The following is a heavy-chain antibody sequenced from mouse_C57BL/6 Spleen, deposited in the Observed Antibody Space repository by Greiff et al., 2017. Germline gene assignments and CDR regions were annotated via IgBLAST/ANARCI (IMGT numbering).Heavy chain of an antibody. CDR2: IDPANGNT. CDR3: APIYYGNLYYFDD. Sequence: EVQLQQSVAELVRPGASVKLSCTASGFNIKNTYMHWVKQRPEQGLEWIGRIDPANGNTKYAPKFQSKATITADTSSNTAYLQLSSLTSEDTAIYYCAPIYYGNLYYFDDWGQGTTLTVSA. D-gene: IGHD2-1*01. J-gene: IGHJ2*01. CDR1: GFNIKNTY. V-gene: IGHV14-3*01.